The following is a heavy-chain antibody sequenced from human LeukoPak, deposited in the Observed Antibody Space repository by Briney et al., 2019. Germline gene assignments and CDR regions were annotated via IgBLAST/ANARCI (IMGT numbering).Heavy chain of an antibody. D-gene: IGHD3-9*01. V-gene: IGHV3-74*01. CDR1: GFTFSNYW. CDR2: IKGDGSHT. J-gene: IGHJ5*01. CDR3: VRDWDHFDFDS. Sequence: GGSLRLSFAASGFTFSNYWMHWVRQAPGKGLVWVSRIKGDGSHTIYADSVKGRVPISRDNAKNTLYLQMRSLRAEDTAVYYCVRDWDHFDFDSWGQGTLVTVSS.